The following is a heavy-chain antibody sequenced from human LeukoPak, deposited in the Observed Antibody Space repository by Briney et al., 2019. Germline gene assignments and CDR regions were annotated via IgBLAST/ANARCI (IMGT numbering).Heavy chain of an antibody. CDR3: ARVLRSYNWFDS. CDR2: IYYSGST. Sequence: ASETLSPTCTVSGDSISSSSYYWGWIRQPPGKGLEWIGSIYYSGSTYYNPSLKSRVTISVDTSKSQFSLKLSSVIAADTAVYYCARVLRSYNWFDSWGQGTLVTVSS. CDR1: GDSISSSSYY. V-gene: IGHV4-39*01. D-gene: IGHD4-17*01. J-gene: IGHJ5*01.